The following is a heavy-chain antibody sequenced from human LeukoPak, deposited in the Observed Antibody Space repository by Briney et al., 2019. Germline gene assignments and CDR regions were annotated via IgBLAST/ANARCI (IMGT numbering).Heavy chain of an antibody. J-gene: IGHJ6*02. CDR3: ARGYCSGGRCYDILNYQYGMDV. V-gene: IGHV1-18*01. CDR1: GYTFTSYG. Sequence: ASVKVSCKASGYTFTSYGVSWARQAPGQGPEWMGWISVYNGSTNYAQRLQGRVTMTTDTSTSTAYMELRSLRSDDTAVYYCARGYCSGGRCYDILNYQYGMDVWGQGTTVTVSS. CDR2: ISVYNGST. D-gene: IGHD2-15*01.